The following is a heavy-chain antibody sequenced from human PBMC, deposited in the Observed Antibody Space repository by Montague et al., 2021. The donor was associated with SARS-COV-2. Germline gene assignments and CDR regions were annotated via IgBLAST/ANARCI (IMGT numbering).Heavy chain of an antibody. J-gene: IGHJ5*02. CDR2: IFHTGTP. D-gene: IGHD6-19*01. V-gene: IGHV4-30-2*01. CDR3: ARLKVAPNGGWNWFDP. CDR1: GGSISSGGFS. Sequence: LSLTCSLSGGSISSGGFSWSWIRPPPGKGLEWIGHIFHTGTPHYSPSLKSRVTISIDRSKNQFSLNLDSVTAADTAVYYCARLKVAPNGGWNWFDPWGQGILVTVSS.